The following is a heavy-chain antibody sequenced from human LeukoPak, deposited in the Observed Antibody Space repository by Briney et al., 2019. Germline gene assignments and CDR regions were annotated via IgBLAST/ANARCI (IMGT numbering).Heavy chain of an antibody. CDR1: GFTFSSYW. D-gene: IGHD2-21*02. CDR2: IKQDGSEK. Sequence: GGSLRLSCAASGFTFSSYWMSWVRQAPGKGLEWVANIKQDGSEKDYVDSVKGRFTISRDNPKNSLYLQMNSLRAEDTAVYYCARYCGGDCYGMDVWGQGTTVTVSS. V-gene: IGHV3-7*01. CDR3: ARYCGGDCYGMDV. J-gene: IGHJ6*02.